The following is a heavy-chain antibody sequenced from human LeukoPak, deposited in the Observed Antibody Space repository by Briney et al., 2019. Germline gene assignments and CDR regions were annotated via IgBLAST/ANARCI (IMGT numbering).Heavy chain of an antibody. CDR2: IYSTGGT. V-gene: IGHV4-39*07. Sequence: SSETLSFTCTVSGASYWGWVRQSPEMGLEWIGSIYSTGGTYYNPSLKSRLTISLDTSKRQFSLKMTSMTAADTAVYYCASLRADGGNYPRFDYWGQGALVTVSA. CDR3: ASLRADGGNYPRFDY. J-gene: IGHJ4*02. D-gene: IGHD4-23*01. CDR1: GASY.